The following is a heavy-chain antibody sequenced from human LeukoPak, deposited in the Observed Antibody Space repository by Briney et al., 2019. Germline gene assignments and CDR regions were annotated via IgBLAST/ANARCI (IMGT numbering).Heavy chain of an antibody. Sequence: TGGSLRLSCAASGFTFSSYAMHWVRQAPGKGLEWVSSISSSSSYIYYADSVKGRFTISRDNAKNSLYLQMNSLRAEDTAVYYCASYDSSGYYPSDAFDIWGQGTMVTVSS. V-gene: IGHV3-21*01. CDR2: ISSSSSYI. CDR3: ASYDSSGYYPSDAFDI. J-gene: IGHJ3*02. CDR1: GFTFSSYA. D-gene: IGHD3-22*01.